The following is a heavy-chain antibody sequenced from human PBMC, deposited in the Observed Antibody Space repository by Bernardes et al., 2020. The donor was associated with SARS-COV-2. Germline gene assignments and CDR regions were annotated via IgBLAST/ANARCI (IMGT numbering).Heavy chain of an antibody. J-gene: IGHJ4*02. D-gene: IGHD1-26*01. CDR1: GYSFTSCY. CDR3: ARRPSGSYWRLDF. V-gene: IGHV5-51*01. Sequence: GAPLKISCKASGYSFTSCYIAWVRQMPGKGLEWMGIIYPGGSDTRYTPSFQGHVTISADKSINTAYLEWSSLEASDTGMYYCARRPSGSYWRLDFWGQGTLVTVSS. CDR2: IYPGGSDT.